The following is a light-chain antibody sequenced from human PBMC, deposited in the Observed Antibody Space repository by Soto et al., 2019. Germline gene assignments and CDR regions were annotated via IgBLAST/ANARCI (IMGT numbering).Light chain of an antibody. Sequence: EIVLTQSPGTLSLSPGGRATLSCRASQRVRSSYLAWYQQSPGQAPRLLIFGASFRATGIPDRFSGSGSGTDFTLTISRLEPEDFAVYYCQHYGSPLTFGGGTKVEIK. V-gene: IGKV3-20*01. J-gene: IGKJ4*01. CDR2: GAS. CDR1: QRVRSSY. CDR3: QHYGSPLT.